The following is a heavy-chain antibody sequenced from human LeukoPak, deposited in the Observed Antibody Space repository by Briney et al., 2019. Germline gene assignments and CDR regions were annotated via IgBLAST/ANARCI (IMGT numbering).Heavy chain of an antibody. CDR3: TTGVWGSYNY. V-gene: IGHV3-15*01. Sequence: GGSLRLSCAASGFTFSNACMSWVRQAPGKGLEWVGRIKSKTDGRKPEYSAHVKCRFTISRDDSKNTVYLQMNSLTTEDTAVYYCTTGVWGSYNYWGQGTLVTVSS. D-gene: IGHD3-16*01. CDR2: IKSKTDGRKP. J-gene: IGHJ4*02. CDR1: GFTFSNAC.